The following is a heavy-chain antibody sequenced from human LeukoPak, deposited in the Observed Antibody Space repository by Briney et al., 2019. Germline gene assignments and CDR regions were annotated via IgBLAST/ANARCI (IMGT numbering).Heavy chain of an antibody. V-gene: IGHV3-30*04. D-gene: IGHD2-2*01. Sequence: GGSLRLSCAASGFTFSSYAMHWVRQAPGKGLEWVAVISYDGSNKYYADSVKGRFTISRDNSKNTLYLQMNSLRAEDTAVCYCARAILGYCSSTSCYGPDYWGQGTLVTVSS. J-gene: IGHJ4*02. CDR3: ARAILGYCSSTSCYGPDY. CDR2: ISYDGSNK. CDR1: GFTFSSYA.